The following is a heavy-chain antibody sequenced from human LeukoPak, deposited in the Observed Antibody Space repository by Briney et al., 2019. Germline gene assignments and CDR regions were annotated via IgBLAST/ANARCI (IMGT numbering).Heavy chain of an antibody. CDR3: ARGGYDFWSGSKNWFDP. Sequence: SETLSLTCTVSGGSISSYYWSWIRQPPGKGLEWIGYIYYSGSTNYNPSLKSRVTISVDTSKNQFSLELSSVTAADTAVYYCARGGYDFWSGSKNWFDPWGQGTLVTVSS. CDR2: IYYSGST. CDR1: GGSISSYY. V-gene: IGHV4-59*01. D-gene: IGHD3-3*01. J-gene: IGHJ5*02.